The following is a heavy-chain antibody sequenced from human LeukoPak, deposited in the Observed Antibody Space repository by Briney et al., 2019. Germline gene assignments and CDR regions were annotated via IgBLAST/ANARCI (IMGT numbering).Heavy chain of an antibody. V-gene: IGHV3-23*01. CDR2: ISGSGGST. J-gene: IGHJ4*02. D-gene: IGHD5-18*01. CDR3: AKVDTAMGGGGVFDY. CDR1: GITFSSYA. Sequence: GGSLRLSCAASGITFSSYAMSWVRQAPGKGLEWVSAISGSGGSTYYADSVKGRFTISRDNSKNTLYLQMNSLRAEDTAVYYCAKVDTAMGGGGVFDYWGQGTLVTVSS.